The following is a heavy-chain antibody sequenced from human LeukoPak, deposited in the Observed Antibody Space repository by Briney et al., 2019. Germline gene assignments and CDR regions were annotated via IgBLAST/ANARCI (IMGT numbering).Heavy chain of an antibody. CDR3: AKNSCSGGSCYPDAFDI. J-gene: IGHJ3*02. V-gene: IGHV3-7*02. Sequence: GGSLRLSCAASGFTFSRYWMSWVRQAPGKGLEWVANIKQDGSNKYYADSVKGRFTISRDNSKNTLYLQMNSLRAEDTAVHYCAKNSCSGGSCYPDAFDIWGQGTMVTVSS. CDR2: IKQDGSNK. D-gene: IGHD2-15*01. CDR1: GFTFSRYW.